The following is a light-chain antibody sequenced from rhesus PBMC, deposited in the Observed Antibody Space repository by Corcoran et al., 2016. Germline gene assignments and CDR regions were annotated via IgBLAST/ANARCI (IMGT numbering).Light chain of an antibody. CDR3: QQYSSSPYS. CDR2: KAS. J-gene: IGKJ2*01. Sequence: DIQMTQSPSSLSASVGDTVTITCRASPSISSWLAWYQQKPGKAPKLLIYKASSMQSGVPSRVSGSGSGTDCTLTISSLQSEDCATYYCQQYSSSPYSFGQGTKVEIK. CDR1: PSISSW. V-gene: IGKV1-22*01.